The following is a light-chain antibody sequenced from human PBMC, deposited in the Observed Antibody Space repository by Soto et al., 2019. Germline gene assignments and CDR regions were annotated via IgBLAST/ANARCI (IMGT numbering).Light chain of an antibody. CDR3: SSFTNTNTGV. CDR1: SSDVGGYNY. Sequence: QSALTQPASVSGSPGQSITISCTGTSSDVGGYNYVSWYQQHPGKAPKLMIYEVSNRPSGVSNRFSGSKSGNTASLTISGLQAEDEADYYFSSFTNTNTGVFGGGTKLTVL. CDR2: EVS. J-gene: IGLJ3*02. V-gene: IGLV2-14*01.